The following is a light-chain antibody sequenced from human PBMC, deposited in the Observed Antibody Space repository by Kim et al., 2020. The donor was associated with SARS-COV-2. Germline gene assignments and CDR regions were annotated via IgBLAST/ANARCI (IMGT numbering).Light chain of an antibody. V-gene: IGKV4-1*01. CDR1: QSVLYSSNNKNY. Sequence: RATINCKSSQSVLYSSNNKNYLAWYQQKPGQPPKLLIYWASTRESGVPDRFRGSGSGTDFTLTSSSLQAEDVAVYYCQQYYSTPHSFGQGTKLEI. CDR3: QQYYSTPHS. CDR2: WAS. J-gene: IGKJ2*03.